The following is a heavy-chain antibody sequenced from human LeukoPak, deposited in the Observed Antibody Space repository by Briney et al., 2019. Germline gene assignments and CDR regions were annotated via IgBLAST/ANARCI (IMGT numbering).Heavy chain of an antibody. V-gene: IGHV3-74*01. Sequence: GGSLRLSCVASGFTFSNYWMHWVRQPPGKGLVWVSRIYVDGRTTNYADSVKGRFTISRDNAKNTVYLEMNSLSVEDTATYYCIRDFRSADLWGQGTLVIVTS. CDR2: IYVDGRTT. J-gene: IGHJ5*02. CDR1: GFTFSNYW. CDR3: IRDFRSADL.